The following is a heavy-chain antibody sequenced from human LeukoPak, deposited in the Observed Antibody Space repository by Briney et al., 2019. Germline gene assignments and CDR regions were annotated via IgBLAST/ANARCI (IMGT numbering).Heavy chain of an antibody. D-gene: IGHD2-15*01. V-gene: IGHV1-69*13. J-gene: IGHJ5*02. CDR1: VGTFSSYA. Sequence: GASVKVSCKASVGTFSSYAISWVRQAPGQGLEWMGGIISIFCTANYAQKFQGRVTITADESTSTAYMELSSLRSEDTAVYYCARTENDCSGGSCYVYSWFDPWGQGTLVTVSS. CDR2: IISIFCTA. CDR3: ARTENDCSGGSCYVYSWFDP.